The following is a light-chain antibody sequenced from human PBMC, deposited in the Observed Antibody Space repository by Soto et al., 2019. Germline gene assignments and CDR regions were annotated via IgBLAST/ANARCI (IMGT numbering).Light chain of an antibody. V-gene: IGLV2-14*01. CDR1: TSDVGLYNY. Sequence: QSALTQPASVSGSPGQSITISCTGTTSDVGLYNYVSWYQQHPGKAPKLMISEVSNRPSGVSNRFSGSKSGNTASLTISGIQAEDEADYYCSSYTSSSTVVFGGGTKLTVL. J-gene: IGLJ2*01. CDR3: SSYTSSSTVV. CDR2: EVS.